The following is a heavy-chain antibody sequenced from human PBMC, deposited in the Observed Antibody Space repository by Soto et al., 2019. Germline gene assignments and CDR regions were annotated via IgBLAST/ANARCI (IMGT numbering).Heavy chain of an antibody. V-gene: IGHV3-30*03. Sequence: QVQLVESGGGVVQPGRSLRLSCAASGFPFTTYGMHWVREGPGKGLEWVAVISYDGSNTYYADSVKGRFTISRDNSKNTLYLQMNSLRPEDTALCYCVGGQYYFDYRGQGTLVTVSS. CDR1: GFPFTTYG. CDR3: VGGQYYFDY. D-gene: IGHD3-10*01. CDR2: ISYDGSNT. J-gene: IGHJ4*02.